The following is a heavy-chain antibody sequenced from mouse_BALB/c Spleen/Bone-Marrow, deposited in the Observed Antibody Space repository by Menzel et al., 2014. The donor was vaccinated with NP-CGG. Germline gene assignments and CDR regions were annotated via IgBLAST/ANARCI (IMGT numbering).Heavy chain of an antibody. V-gene: IGHV7-3*02. D-gene: IGHD2-14*01. J-gene: IGHJ3*01. CDR3: ARDRRYDLSWFAY. CDR1: GFTFTDYY. CDR2: IRNKANGYTT. Sequence: EVKLMESGGGLVQPGGSLRLSCATSGFTFTDYYMSWVRQPPGKALEWLGFIRNKANGYTTEYSASVKGRFTISRDNSQSILYLQMNALRADDIATYYCARDRRYDLSWFAYWVQGTLVTVSA.